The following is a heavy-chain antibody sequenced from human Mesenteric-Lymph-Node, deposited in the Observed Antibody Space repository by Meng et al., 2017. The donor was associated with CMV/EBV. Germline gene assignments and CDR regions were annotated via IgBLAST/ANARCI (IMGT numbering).Heavy chain of an antibody. CDR1: GRTFSSYA. D-gene: IGHD3-10*01. V-gene: IGHV1-69*01. CDR2: INPNFDTA. J-gene: IGHJ5*02. CDR3: ARGATMIRGVKNWFDP. Sequence: SGRTFSSYAMSWIRQPPGQALEWMGGINPNFDTANCSQKKQSRVTITADESTSIVYMEMSSLRAEDTTDYCCARGATMIRGVKNWFDPWGQGTLVTVSS.